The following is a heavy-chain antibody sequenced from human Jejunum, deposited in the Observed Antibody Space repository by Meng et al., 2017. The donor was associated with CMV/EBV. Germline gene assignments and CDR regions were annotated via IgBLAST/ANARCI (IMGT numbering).Heavy chain of an antibody. Sequence: FSDYTMNWVRQAPGKGPEWVSFISGNGEYKYYGESVKGRFTISRDNAKNSLYLQMNSLRDEDTAVYYCAREAGPGIVVATAASYFDRWGQGTLVTVSS. CDR1: FSDYT. CDR3: AREAGPGIVVATAASYFDR. CDR2: ISGNGEYK. J-gene: IGHJ4*02. D-gene: IGHD2-2*01. V-gene: IGHV3-21*01.